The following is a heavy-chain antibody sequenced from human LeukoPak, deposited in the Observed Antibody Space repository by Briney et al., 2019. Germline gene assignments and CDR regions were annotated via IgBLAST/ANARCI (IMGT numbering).Heavy chain of an antibody. CDR1: GGSFSGYY. J-gene: IGHJ6*04. Sequence: SETLSLTCAVYGGSFSGYYWSWIRQPPGKGLEWIGEINHSGSTNYNPSLKSRVTISVDTSKNQFSLKLSSVTAADTAVYYCARDWRYCRGGSCYSLDVWGKGTTVTISS. CDR3: ARDWRYCRGGSCYSLDV. CDR2: INHSGST. D-gene: IGHD2-15*01. V-gene: IGHV4-34*01.